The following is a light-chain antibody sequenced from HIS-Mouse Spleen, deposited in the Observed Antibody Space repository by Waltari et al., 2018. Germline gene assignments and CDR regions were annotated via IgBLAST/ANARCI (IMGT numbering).Light chain of an antibody. Sequence: QSALTQPASVSGSPGQSITISCTGTSSDVGSYNLVSWYQQHPGKDPKLMIYEGSKLPSGVSHRFSGSTSGNTASLTISGLQAEDEADYYCCSYAGSSTLFGGGTKLTVL. CDR2: EGS. CDR1: SSDVGSYNL. V-gene: IGLV2-23*01. J-gene: IGLJ3*02. CDR3: CSYAGSSTL.